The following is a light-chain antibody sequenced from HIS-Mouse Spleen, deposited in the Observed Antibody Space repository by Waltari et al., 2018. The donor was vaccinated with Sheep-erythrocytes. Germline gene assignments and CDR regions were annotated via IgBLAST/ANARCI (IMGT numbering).Light chain of an antibody. J-gene: IGLJ1*01. CDR1: SSDVGGYNY. V-gene: IGLV2-11*01. CDR3: CSYAGSYNHV. CDR2: DVS. Sequence: QPRSVSGSPGQSVTISCTGTSSDVGGYNYVSWYQQHPGKAPKLMIYDVSKRPSGVPDRFSGSKSGNTASLTIFGLQAEDEADYYCCSYAGSYNHVFATGTNVTVL.